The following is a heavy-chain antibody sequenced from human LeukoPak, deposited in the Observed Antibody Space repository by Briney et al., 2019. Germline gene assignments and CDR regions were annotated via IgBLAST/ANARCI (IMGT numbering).Heavy chain of an antibody. Sequence: ASVKVSCKASGYTFTRYYIHWVRQAPGQGLACMGVINPSGGSTTYAQNFQGRVTMTTDTPTSTVYMELSSLRSEDTAVYYCARDRASGSYQVSFCYDLDVWGLGTTVTVSS. CDR3: ARDRASGSYQVSFCYDLDV. D-gene: IGHD3-10*01. CDR1: GYTFTRYY. V-gene: IGHV1-46*01. J-gene: IGHJ6*02. CDR2: INPSGGST.